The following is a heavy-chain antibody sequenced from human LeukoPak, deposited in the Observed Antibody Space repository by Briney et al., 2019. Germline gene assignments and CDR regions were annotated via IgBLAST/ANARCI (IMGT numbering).Heavy chain of an antibody. CDR2: IYYSGST. CDR3: ARSSLSLHNWNANFDY. J-gene: IGHJ4*02. D-gene: IGHD1-20*01. Sequence: SETLSLTCTVPGGSISSSSYYWGWIRQPPGKGLEWIGSIYYSGSTYYNPSLKSRVTISVDTSKNQFSLKLSSVTAADTAVYYCARSSLSLHNWNANFDYWGQGTLVTVSS. V-gene: IGHV4-39*01. CDR1: GGSISSSSYY.